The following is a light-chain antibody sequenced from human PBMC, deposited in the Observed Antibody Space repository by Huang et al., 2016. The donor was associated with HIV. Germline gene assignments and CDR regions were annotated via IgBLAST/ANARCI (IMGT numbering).Light chain of an antibody. V-gene: IGKV3-11*01. CDR3: QQPGS. CDR1: QSVGGY. CDR2: DTS. J-gene: IGKJ2*01. Sequence: EIVLTQSPATLSLSPGERATLSCRASQSVGGYLAWYQQKPGQAPRLLIYDTSTRATGIPARVSGSGSETDFTLTSSSLEPEDFAVYYCQQPGSFGQGTKVDIK.